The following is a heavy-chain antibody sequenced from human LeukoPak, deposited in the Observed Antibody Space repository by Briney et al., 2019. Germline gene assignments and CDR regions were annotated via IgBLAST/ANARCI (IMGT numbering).Heavy chain of an antibody. CDR3: AGDSYDSSGYYYVAGPYYYYGMDV. CDR2: TYYRSKWYN. Sequence: SQTLSLTCAISGDSVSSNSAAWNWIRQSPSRGLEWLGRTYYRSKWYNDYAVSVKSRITINPDTSKNQFSLQLNSVTPEDTAVYYCAGDSYDSSGYYYVAGPYYYYGMDVWGQGTTVTVSS. D-gene: IGHD3-22*01. V-gene: IGHV6-1*01. CDR1: GDSVSSNSAA. J-gene: IGHJ6*02.